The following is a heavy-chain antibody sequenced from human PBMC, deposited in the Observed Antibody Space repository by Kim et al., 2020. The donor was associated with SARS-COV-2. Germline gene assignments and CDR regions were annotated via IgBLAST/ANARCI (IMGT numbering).Heavy chain of an antibody. Sequence: SYPGSVKGRFTISRENAKNSLYLQMNSLRAGDTAVYYCARSEWLNGMDVWGQGTTVTVSS. V-gene: IGHV3-13*01. CDR3: ARSEWLNGMDV. J-gene: IGHJ6*02. D-gene: IGHD6-19*01.